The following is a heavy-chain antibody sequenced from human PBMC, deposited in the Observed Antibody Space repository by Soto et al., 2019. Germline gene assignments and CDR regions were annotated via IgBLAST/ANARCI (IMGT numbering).Heavy chain of an antibody. CDR1: GFTFSDYA. CDR2: MSGSGGSI. V-gene: IGHV3-23*01. D-gene: IGHD6-13*01. Sequence: EVQLLESGGGLVQPGGSLRPSCAGSGFTFSDYAISWVRQAPGKGLEWVSAMSGSGGSIYYADSVKGRFTISRDNSKNTVYLQMSSLRGEDTAIYYCAKTFGSNWLLDYWGRGTLVTVSS. J-gene: IGHJ4*02. CDR3: AKTFGSNWLLDY.